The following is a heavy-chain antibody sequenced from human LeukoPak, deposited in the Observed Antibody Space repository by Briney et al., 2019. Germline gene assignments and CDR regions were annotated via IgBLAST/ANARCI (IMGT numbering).Heavy chain of an antibody. CDR3: ARVNYRPIIKFFDY. CDR2: IIPIFGTA. V-gene: IGHV1-69*13. D-gene: IGHD4-11*01. CDR1: GYTFTSYD. Sequence: ASVKVSCKASGYTFTSYDINWVRQAPGQGLEWMGGIIPIFGTANYAQKFQGRVTITADESTSTAYMELRSLRSDDTAVYYCARVNYRPIIKFFDYWGQGTLVTVSS. J-gene: IGHJ4*02.